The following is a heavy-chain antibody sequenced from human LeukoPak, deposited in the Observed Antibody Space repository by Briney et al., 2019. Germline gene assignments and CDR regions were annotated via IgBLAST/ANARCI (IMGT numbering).Heavy chain of an antibody. CDR3: AGGLGLLKRNYFDY. Sequence: GGSLRLSCAASGFTFSNYAMNWVRQAPGKGLEWVSAISGSGGATYYADSVKGRFTISRDNAKNSLYLQMSSLRAEDTAVYYCAGGLGLLKRNYFDYWGQGSLVIVSS. CDR2: ISGSGGAT. D-gene: IGHD3/OR15-3a*01. J-gene: IGHJ4*02. CDR1: GFTFSNYA. V-gene: IGHV3-23*01.